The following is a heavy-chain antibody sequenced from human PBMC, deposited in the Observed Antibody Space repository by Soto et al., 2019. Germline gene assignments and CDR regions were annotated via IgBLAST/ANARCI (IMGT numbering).Heavy chain of an antibody. V-gene: IGHV3-53*01. J-gene: IGHJ4*02. Sequence: GGSLRLSCAASGFTVSSNYMSWVRQAPGKGLEWVSVIYSGGSTYYADSVKGRFTISRDNSKNTPYLQMNSRRAEDTAVYYCARDWSGTLEFDYWGQGTLVTVSS. CDR2: IYSGGST. D-gene: IGHD6-13*01. CDR3: ARDWSGTLEFDY. CDR1: GFTVSSNY.